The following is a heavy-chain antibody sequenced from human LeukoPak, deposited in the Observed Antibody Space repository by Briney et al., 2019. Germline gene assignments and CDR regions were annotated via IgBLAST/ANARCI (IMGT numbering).Heavy chain of an antibody. Sequence: SQTLSLTCTVSGGSISSGGYYWSWIRQHPGKGLEWIGYIYYSGSTYYNPSLKSRVTISVDTSKNQFSLKLSSVTAADTAVYYCARPKPDGPQAWYMDVWGKGTMVPVSS. J-gene: IGHJ6*03. V-gene: IGHV4-31*03. CDR1: GGSISSGGYY. CDR3: ARPKPDGPQAWYMDV. D-gene: IGHD5-24*01. CDR2: IYYSGST.